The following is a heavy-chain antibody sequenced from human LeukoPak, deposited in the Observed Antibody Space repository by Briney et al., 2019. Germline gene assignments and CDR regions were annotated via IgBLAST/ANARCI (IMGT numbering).Heavy chain of an antibody. J-gene: IGHJ4*02. D-gene: IGHD1-26*01. CDR3: VRNSVSGFDY. Sequence: ASVKVSCKASGYTFTNYYIHWVRQAPGQGLEWVGPVNPSGGSTSYAQKFQGRVTMARDTSTSTVYMELSSLRSEDTAMYYCVRNSVSGFDYWGQGTLVTVSS. V-gene: IGHV1-46*01. CDR2: VNPSGGST. CDR1: GYTFTNYY.